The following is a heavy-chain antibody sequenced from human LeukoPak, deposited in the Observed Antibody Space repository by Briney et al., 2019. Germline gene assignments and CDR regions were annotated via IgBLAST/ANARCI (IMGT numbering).Heavy chain of an antibody. CDR2: VSGDGSSI. CDR3: TRGRGGNFRFDY. V-gene: IGHV3-74*01. J-gene: IGHJ4*02. CDR1: GFTFSTYW. Sequence: GGSLRLSCVASGFTFSTYWMHWVRQTPGKGPVWVSRVSGDGSSISYADSVKGRFTISRDNARNTLYLQMNSLRAEDTAVYYCTRGRGGNFRFDYWGQGTLVTVS. D-gene: IGHD4-23*01.